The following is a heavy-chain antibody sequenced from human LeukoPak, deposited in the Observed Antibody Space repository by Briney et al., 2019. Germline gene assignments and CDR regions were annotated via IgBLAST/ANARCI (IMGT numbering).Heavy chain of an antibody. CDR2: IYSGGST. Sequence: GGSLRLSCAASGFTVSSNDMSWVRQAPGKGLECISVIYSGGSTDYADSVKGRLTISRDNSKNTLYLQMNSLRAEDTAVYYCARHRYYYRSGSYYGAPYYMDVWGKGTTVTISS. CDR1: GFTVSSND. J-gene: IGHJ6*03. D-gene: IGHD3-10*01. V-gene: IGHV3-53*05. CDR3: ARHRYYYRSGSYYGAPYYMDV.